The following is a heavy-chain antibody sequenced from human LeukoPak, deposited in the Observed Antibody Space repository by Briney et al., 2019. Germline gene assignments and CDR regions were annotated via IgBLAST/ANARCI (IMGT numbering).Heavy chain of an antibody. CDR2: FDPEDGET. CDR3: ATGMRFGELLNY. CDR1: GYTLTELS. V-gene: IGHV1-24*01. J-gene: IGHJ4*02. D-gene: IGHD3-10*01. Sequence: ASVKVSCKVYGYTLTELSMHWVRQAPGKGLEWMGGFDPEDGETIYAQKFQGRVTMTEDTSTDTAYMELSSLRSEDTAVYYCATGMRFGELLNYWGQGTLVTVSS.